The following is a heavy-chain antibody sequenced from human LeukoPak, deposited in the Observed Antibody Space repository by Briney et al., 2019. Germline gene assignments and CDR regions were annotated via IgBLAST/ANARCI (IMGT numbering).Heavy chain of an antibody. D-gene: IGHD2-2*01. V-gene: IGHV4-59*01. CDR1: GGSISSYY. Sequence: SETLSLTCTVSGGSISSYYWSWIRQPPGKGLEWIGYIYYSGSTNYNPSLKSRVTISVDTSKNQFSLKLSSVTAADTAVYYCARGDRYCSSTSCYSYWGQGTPVTVSS. J-gene: IGHJ4*02. CDR3: ARGDRYCSSTSCYSY. CDR2: IYYSGST.